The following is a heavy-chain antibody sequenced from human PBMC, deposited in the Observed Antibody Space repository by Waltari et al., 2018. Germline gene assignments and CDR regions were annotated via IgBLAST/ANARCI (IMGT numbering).Heavy chain of an antibody. J-gene: IGHJ6*02. D-gene: IGHD2-15*01. CDR2: IIPIFETE. V-gene: IGHV1-69*01. CDR3: ARGYCSDGSCYSSYYYGMDL. CDR1: GGPCRSYG. Sequence: QVQLLQSGSEVKEAGSSVTLPCKASGGPCRSYGLSWVRQAPGQGPEWMGGIIPIFETEKYSRKFQGRVKITADESSRTVYMELRSLRSDDTAVYYCARGYCSDGSCYSSYYYGMDLWGQGTTVTVSS.